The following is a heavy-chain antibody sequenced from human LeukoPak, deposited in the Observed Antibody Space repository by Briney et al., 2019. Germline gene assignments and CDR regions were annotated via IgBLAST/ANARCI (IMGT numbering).Heavy chain of an antibody. Sequence: PSETLSLTCSVSGGSISSSTYYWGWIRQPPGKGLEWIGSIYYSGSTYYNPSLKSRVTLSIDTSKNQFSLKLSSVTAADTAVYYCARGPYYDILTGYYPTPPWFDPWGQGTLVTVSS. D-gene: IGHD3-9*01. CDR3: ARGPYYDILTGYYPTPPWFDP. J-gene: IGHJ5*02. V-gene: IGHV4-39*07. CDR1: GGSISSSTYY. CDR2: IYYSGST.